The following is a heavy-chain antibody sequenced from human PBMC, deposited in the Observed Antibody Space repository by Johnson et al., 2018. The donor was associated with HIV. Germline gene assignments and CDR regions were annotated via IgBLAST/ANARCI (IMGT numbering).Heavy chain of an antibody. CDR3: AKSGLFVLVVYAPDVFDI. J-gene: IGHJ3*02. CDR2: ISYDGSNK. CDR1: GFTFSSYA. Sequence: QLLESGGGVVRPGGSLRLSCAASGFTFSSYAMHWVRQAPGKGLEWVAVISYDGSNKYYADSVKGRFTISRDNSKNTLYLQMNSLRAEDTAVYYCAKSGLFVLVVYAPDVFDILGQGTMVTVSS. V-gene: IGHV3-30-3*02. D-gene: IGHD2-8*02.